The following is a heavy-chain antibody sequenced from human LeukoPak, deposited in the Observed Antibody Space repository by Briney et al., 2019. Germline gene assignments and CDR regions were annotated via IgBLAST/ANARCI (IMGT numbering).Heavy chain of an antibody. CDR1: GGCISSGSYY. CDR2: IYTSGST. D-gene: IGHD6-6*01. J-gene: IGHJ6*03. V-gene: IGHV4-61*02. CDR3: ARDGIVRYSSSSGLSYYYMDV. Sequence: SETLSLTCTVSGGCISSGSYYWSWIRQPAGKGLEWIGRIYTSGSTNYNPSLKSRVTISVDTSKNQFSLKLSSVTAADTAVYYCARDGIVRYSSSSGLSYYYMDVWGKGTTVTVSS.